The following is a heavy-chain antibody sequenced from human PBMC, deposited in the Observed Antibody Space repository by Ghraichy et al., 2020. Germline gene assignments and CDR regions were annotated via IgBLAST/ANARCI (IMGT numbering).Heavy chain of an antibody. V-gene: IGHV3-23*01. CDR3: ARDLQTGYSYGHGY. J-gene: IGHJ4*02. D-gene: IGHD5-18*01. Sequence: GGSLRLSCAASGFTFSSYAMSWVRQAPGKGLEWVSAISDSGGSTYYADSVKGRFTISRDNSKSTLFLQMNSLRAEDTAVYYCARDLQTGYSYGHGYWGQGSLVTVSS. CDR2: ISDSGGST. CDR1: GFTFSSYA.